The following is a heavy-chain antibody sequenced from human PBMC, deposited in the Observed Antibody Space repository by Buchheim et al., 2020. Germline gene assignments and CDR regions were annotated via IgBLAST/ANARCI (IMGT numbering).Heavy chain of an antibody. CDR3: AKYGDNPPWYDS. CDR1: GFTFRTYA. CDR2: ISGAGDST. J-gene: IGHJ4*02. D-gene: IGHD4/OR15-4a*01. Sequence: EVHLLESGGGLVQPGGSLRLSCIASGFTFRTYAMTWVRQIPGKGLEWVSAISGAGDSTYYADSVKGRFTTFRDNSRYTVYLQMNSLRAEDTALYYCAKYGDNPPWYDSWGQGTL. V-gene: IGHV3-23*01.